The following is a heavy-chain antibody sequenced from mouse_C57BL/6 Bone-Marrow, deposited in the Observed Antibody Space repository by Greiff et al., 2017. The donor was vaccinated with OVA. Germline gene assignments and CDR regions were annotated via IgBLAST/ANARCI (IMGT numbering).Heavy chain of an antibody. V-gene: IGHV1-59*01. CDR1: GYTFTSYW. D-gene: IGHD1-1*01. CDR3: ARPFTTVVGEGGDY. Sequence: QVQLQQPGAELVRPGTSVKLSCKASGYTFTSYWMHWVKQRPGQGLEWIGVIDPSDSYTNYNQKFKGKATLTVDTSSSTAYMQLSSLTSEDSAVYYCARPFTTVVGEGGDYWGQGTTLTVSS. CDR2: IDPSDSYT. J-gene: IGHJ2*01.